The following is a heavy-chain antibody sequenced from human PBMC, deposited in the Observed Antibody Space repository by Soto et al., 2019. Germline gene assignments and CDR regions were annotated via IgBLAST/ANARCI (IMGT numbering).Heavy chain of an antibody. CDR1: GGTFSSYA. D-gene: IGHD3-16*01. CDR2: IIPIFGTA. V-gene: IGHV1-69*12. CDR3: AREVMITFGGVFDY. Sequence: QVQLVQSGAEVKKPGSSVKVSCKASGGTFSSYAISWVRQAPGQGLEWMGGIIPIFGTANYAQKFQGRVTXXAXEXXSTAYMELSSLRSEDTAVYYCAREVMITFGGVFDYWGQGTLVTVSS. J-gene: IGHJ4*02.